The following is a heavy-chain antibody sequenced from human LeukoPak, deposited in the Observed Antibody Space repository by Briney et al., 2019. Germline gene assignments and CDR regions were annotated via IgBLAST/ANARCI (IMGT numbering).Heavy chain of an antibody. Sequence: PGGSLRLSCAASGFTFSSYGMHWVRQAPGKGLEWVAVIWYDGNNKYYADSVKGRFTISRDNSKNTLYLQMNSLRAEDTAVYYCARDGGYGDSLSYDYWGQGTLVTVSS. CDR3: ARDGGYGDSLSYDY. D-gene: IGHD4-17*01. CDR2: IWYDGNNK. J-gene: IGHJ4*02. V-gene: IGHV3-33*01. CDR1: GFTFSSYG.